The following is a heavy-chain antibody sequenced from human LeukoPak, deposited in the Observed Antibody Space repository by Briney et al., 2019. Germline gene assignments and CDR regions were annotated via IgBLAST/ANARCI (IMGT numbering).Heavy chain of an antibody. CDR2: IYHSGST. D-gene: IGHD4-17*01. CDR3: ARDATTVTPYWYFDL. Sequence: SETLSLTCAVSGGSISSSNWWSWVRQPPGKGLEWFGEIYHSGSTNYNPSLKSRVTISVDKSKNQFSLKLSSVTAADTAVYYCARDATTVTPYWYFDLWGRGTLVTVSS. CDR1: GGSISSSNW. V-gene: IGHV4-4*02. J-gene: IGHJ2*01.